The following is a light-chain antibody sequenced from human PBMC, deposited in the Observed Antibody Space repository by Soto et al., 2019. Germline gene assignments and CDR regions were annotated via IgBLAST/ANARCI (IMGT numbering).Light chain of an antibody. V-gene: IGLV2-14*01. CDR1: SSDVGGYNY. CDR3: SSYTSSSTLA. Sequence: QSALTQPASVSGSPGQSITISCTGTSSDVGGYNYVSWYQQHPGKAPKLMIYEVSNRPSGVSNRFSGSKSGYTASLTISGLQAEDEADYYCSSYTSSSTLAFGGGTKVTVL. J-gene: IGLJ2*01. CDR2: EVS.